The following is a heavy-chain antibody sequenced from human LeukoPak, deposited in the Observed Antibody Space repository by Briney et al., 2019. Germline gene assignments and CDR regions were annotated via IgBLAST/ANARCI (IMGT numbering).Heavy chain of an antibody. D-gene: IGHD2-15*01. CDR2: IHHSAST. J-gene: IGHJ2*01. V-gene: IGHV4-31*03. Sequence: SETLSLTRTVSGGSISSGGYYWSWIRQQPGKGLEWIGYIHHSASTYYNPSLNSRVTTSVDTSKNQFSLKLTSVTAADTAVYYCARVGSARGWYFDLWGRGTLVTVSS. CDR3: ARVGSARGWYFDL. CDR1: GGSISSGGYY.